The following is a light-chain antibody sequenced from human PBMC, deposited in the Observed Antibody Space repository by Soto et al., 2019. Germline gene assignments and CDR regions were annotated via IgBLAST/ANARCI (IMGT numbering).Light chain of an antibody. J-gene: IGKJ1*01. Sequence: DIQMTQFPSSLSASVGDRVTITCRASQTISTYLNWYQQKPGKAPKVLIYAAFTLQSGVPSRFSGSGSGTDFTLTISSLQPEDFATYYCQQTYNSPRTFGQGTKVDIK. V-gene: IGKV1-39*01. CDR1: QTISTY. CDR2: AAF. CDR3: QQTYNSPRT.